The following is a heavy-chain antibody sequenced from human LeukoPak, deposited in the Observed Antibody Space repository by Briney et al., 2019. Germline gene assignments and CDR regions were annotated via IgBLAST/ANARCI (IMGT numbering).Heavy chain of an antibody. CDR3: ARDHSYAELDY. J-gene: IGHJ4*02. CDR2: ISSSGSTI. D-gene: IGHD1-26*01. Sequence: GGSLRLSCAASGFTFSSYEMNWVRQAPGKGLEWVSYISSSGSTIYYADSVKGRFTISRDNAKNSLYLQMNSLRAEDTAVYYCARDHSYAELDYWGQGTLVTVSS. CDR1: GFTFSSYE. V-gene: IGHV3-48*03.